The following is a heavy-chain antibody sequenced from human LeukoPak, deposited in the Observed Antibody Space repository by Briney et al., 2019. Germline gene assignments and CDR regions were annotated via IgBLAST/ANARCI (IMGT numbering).Heavy chain of an antibody. CDR3: ARPLYGSGGNSFDY. V-gene: IGHV3-21*01. Sequence: PGGSERLSCAASGFTFSDYSMSWVRQAPGKGLEWVSFITSKSTYTYYADSVKGRFTISRDNAKNSLYLQMNTLRAEDTAVYYCARPLYGSGGNSFDYWGQGTLVTVSS. J-gene: IGHJ4*02. CDR2: ITSKSTYT. D-gene: IGHD3-10*01. CDR1: GFTFSDYS.